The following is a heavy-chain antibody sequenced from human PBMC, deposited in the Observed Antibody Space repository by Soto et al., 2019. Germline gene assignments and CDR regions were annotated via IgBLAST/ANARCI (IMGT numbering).Heavy chain of an antibody. V-gene: IGHV3-33*01. J-gene: IGHJ3*02. D-gene: IGHD6-19*01. CDR1: GFTFSSYG. Sequence: GGSLRLSCAASGFTFSSYGMHWVRQAPGKGLEWVAVIWFGGSNKYYADSVKGRFTISGDNSKNTLYLQMNSLRAEDTAVYYCARGPGYSSGGGAFDIWGQGTMVTVSS. CDR2: IWFGGSNK. CDR3: ARGPGYSSGGGAFDI.